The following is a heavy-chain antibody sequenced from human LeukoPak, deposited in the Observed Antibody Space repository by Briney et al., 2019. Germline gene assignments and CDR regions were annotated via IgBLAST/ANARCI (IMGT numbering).Heavy chain of an antibody. J-gene: IGHJ4*02. D-gene: IGHD3-10*01. CDR2: ISSTGNYI. CDR3: AKDIFTMVRGVVDY. CDR1: GFTFITYS. Sequence: GGSLRLSCAASGFTFITYSMNWVRQAPEKGLEWVSSISSTGNYIYYADSVKGRFTISRDNAKNSLYLQMNSLRAEDTALYYCAKDIFTMVRGVVDYWGQGTLVTVSS. V-gene: IGHV3-21*04.